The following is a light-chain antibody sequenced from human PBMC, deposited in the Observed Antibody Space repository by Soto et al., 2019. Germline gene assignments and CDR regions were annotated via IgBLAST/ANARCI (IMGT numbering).Light chain of an antibody. V-gene: IGKV1-39*01. CDR3: QQSYSSPPT. CDR1: QSISNH. CDR2: AAS. Sequence: DIQITQSPSSLSASVEDRVIITCRASQSISNHLNWYRQKPGKAPKLLIFAASSLQSGVPSRFSGSRSGPDFTLTISSLQPEDFATYYCQQSYSSPPTFGQGTKVDIK. J-gene: IGKJ1*01.